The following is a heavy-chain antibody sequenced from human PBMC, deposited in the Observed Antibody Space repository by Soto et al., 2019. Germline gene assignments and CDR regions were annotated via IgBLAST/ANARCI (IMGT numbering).Heavy chain of an antibody. CDR1: GYTFTSYD. J-gene: IGHJ6*02. D-gene: IGHD1-1*01. CDR3: ARGGKRGLYYYGMDV. Sequence: GASVKVSCKASGYTFTSYDINWVRRATGQGLEWMGWMNPNSGNTGYAQKFQGRVTMTRNTSISTAYMELSSLRSEDTAVYYCARGGKRGLYYYGMDVWGQGTTVTVSS. V-gene: IGHV1-8*01. CDR2: MNPNSGNT.